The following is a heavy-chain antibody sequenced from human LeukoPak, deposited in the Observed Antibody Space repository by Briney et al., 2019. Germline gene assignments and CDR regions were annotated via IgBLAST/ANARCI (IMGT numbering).Heavy chain of an antibody. J-gene: IGHJ4*02. CDR3: ARQINDYVWGSYRPYYFDY. CDR2: IYTSEST. V-gene: IGHV4-61*02. CDR1: GGSISSGSYY. Sequence: ASETLSLTCTVSGGSISSGSYYWSWIRQPAGKGLEWIGRIYTSESTNYNPSLKSRVTISVDTPKNQFSLKLSSVTAADTAVYYCARQINDYVWGSYRPYYFDYWGQGTLVTVSS. D-gene: IGHD3-16*02.